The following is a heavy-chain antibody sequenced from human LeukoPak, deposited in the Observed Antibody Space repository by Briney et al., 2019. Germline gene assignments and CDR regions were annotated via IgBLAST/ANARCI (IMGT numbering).Heavy chain of an antibody. CDR2: TSGGVGDT. V-gene: IGHV3-23*01. Sequence: PGGSLRLACAVSGFSLSSDSMGWVRQAPGKWLEWVSTSGGVGDTYYADSARDRLPAPRENPKNTLYSKMISLRAEAATVYYCARLVVPSTSEWFDSWGQGTRVTVSS. CDR3: ARLVVPSTSEWFDS. CDR1: GFSLSSDS. J-gene: IGHJ5*01. D-gene: IGHD3-16*02.